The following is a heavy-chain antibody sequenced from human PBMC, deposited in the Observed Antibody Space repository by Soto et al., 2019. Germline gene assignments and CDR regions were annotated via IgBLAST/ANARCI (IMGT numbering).Heavy chain of an antibody. CDR3: VRALVGYTKVTFDH. CDR2: IRSNSTYR. V-gene: IGHV3-21*01. J-gene: IGHJ4*02. Sequence: KSGGSLRLSCAASGFTFSTYTLAWVRQAPGKGLEWVSSIRSNSTYRFYADSVKGRFIISRDNAKLSLYLQMNRLRAEDTAVYYCVRALVGYTKVTFDHWGQGTLVTVSS. D-gene: IGHD1-26*01. CDR1: GFTFSTYT.